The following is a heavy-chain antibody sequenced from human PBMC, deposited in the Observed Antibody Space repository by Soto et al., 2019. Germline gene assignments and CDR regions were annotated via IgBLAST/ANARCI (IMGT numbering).Heavy chain of an antibody. J-gene: IGHJ4*02. D-gene: IGHD6-6*01. CDR2: IIPIFGTA. CDR3: AIEYSSSPPYYPIGY. CDR1: SSS. Sequence: SSSRCCVRQETRKGLEWMGGIIPIFGTANYAQKFQGRVTITADESTSTAYMELSSLRSEDTAVYYCAIEYSSSPPYYPIGYWGQGTLVTVSS. V-gene: IGHV1-69*01.